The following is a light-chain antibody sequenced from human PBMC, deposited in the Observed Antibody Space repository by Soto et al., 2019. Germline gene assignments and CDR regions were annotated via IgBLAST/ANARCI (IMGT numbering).Light chain of an antibody. V-gene: IGKV3-20*01. CDR1: QSVGSNA. CDR2: AAF. CDR3: HQHGPVPYT. Sequence: ENVLTQSPGTLVLSPGDRATLSCGASQSVGSNAVVWFQQKPGQAPRLLIYAAFTRATGIPDRFSGSGSGTDFTLTINRLEPEDFAVYYCHQHGPVPYTFGQGTKLEIK. J-gene: IGKJ2*01.